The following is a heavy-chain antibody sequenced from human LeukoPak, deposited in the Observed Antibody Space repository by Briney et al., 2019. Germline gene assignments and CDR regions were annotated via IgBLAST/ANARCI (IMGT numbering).Heavy chain of an antibody. CDR1: GGTFSSYA. CDR2: IIPIFGTA. J-gene: IGHJ4*02. CDR3: ARSSIIAAAGPYYFDY. V-gene: IGHV1-69*06. Sequence: SVKVSCKASGGTFSSYAISWARQAPGQGLEWMGGIIPIFGTANYAQKFQGRVTITADKSTSTAYMELSSLRSEDTAVYYCARSSIIAAAGPYYFDYWGQGTLVTVSS. D-gene: IGHD6-13*01.